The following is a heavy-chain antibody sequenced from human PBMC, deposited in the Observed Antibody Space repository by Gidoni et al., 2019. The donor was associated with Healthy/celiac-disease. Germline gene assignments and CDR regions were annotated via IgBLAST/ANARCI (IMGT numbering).Heavy chain of an antibody. D-gene: IGHD2-2*01. Sequence: QVQLVESGGGVVQPGRSLRLPCAASGFTFSRYGMHWVRQAPGKGLEWVAVIWYDGSNKYYADSVKGRFTISRDNSKNTLYLQMNSLRAEDTAVYYCARVERDIVVVPAAIQYYYYGMDVWGQGTTVTVSS. V-gene: IGHV3-33*01. CDR2: IWYDGSNK. J-gene: IGHJ6*02. CDR3: ARVERDIVVVPAAIQYYYYGMDV. CDR1: GFTFSRYG.